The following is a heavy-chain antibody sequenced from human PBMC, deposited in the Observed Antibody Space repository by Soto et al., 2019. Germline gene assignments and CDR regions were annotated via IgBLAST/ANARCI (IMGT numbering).Heavy chain of an antibody. D-gene: IGHD3-9*01. CDR3: AKDRVIRYFDWVPDAFDI. J-gene: IGHJ3*02. CDR2: ISGSGGST. V-gene: IGHV3-23*01. CDR1: GFTFMTNA. Sequence: PGGPLGFSCAASGFTFMTNAMTWFRQAPGKGLEWVSAISGSGGSTYSAASVKGRFTISTDNYKNPLYLQMNSLRAEDTAVYYCAKDRVIRYFDWVPDAFDIWGQGTMVTVSS.